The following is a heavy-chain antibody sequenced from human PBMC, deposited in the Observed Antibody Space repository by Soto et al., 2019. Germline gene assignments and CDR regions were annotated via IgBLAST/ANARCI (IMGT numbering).Heavy chain of an antibody. J-gene: IGHJ4*02. CDR1: GGSISSGGYS. CDR3: ARVPDY. D-gene: IGHD2-2*01. V-gene: IGHV4-30-2*01. Sequence: QLQLQESGSGLVKPSQTLSLTCAVSGGSISSGGYSWSWIRQPPGKGLEWIGYMYHSGSTYYNPPLKSRVTISIDRSKNQFSLKLSSGTAADTAVYYWARVPDYWGQEILVTVSS. CDR2: MYHSGST.